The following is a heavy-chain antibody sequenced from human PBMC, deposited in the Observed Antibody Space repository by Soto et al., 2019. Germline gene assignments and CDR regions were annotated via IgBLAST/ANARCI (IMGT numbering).Heavy chain of an antibody. CDR3: ARDPPRSLRCFDY. CDR2: ISSSSSYI. V-gene: IGHV3-21*01. CDR1: GFTFSSYS. J-gene: IGHJ4*02. Sequence: GGSLRLSCAASGFTFSSYSMNWVRQAPGKGLEWVSSISSSSSYIYYADSVKGRFTISRDNAKNSLHLQMNSLRAEDTAVYYCARDPPRSLRCFDYWGQGTLVTAPQ. D-gene: IGHD4-17*01.